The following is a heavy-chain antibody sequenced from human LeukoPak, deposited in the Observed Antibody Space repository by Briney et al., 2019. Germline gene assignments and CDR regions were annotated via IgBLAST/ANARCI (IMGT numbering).Heavy chain of an antibody. V-gene: IGHV3-30*02. CDR2: IRSDGSYT. CDR1: GFTFSSYS. Sequence: GGSLRLSCAASGFTFSSYSMNWVRQAPGKGLEWVAFIRSDGSYTSHADSVMGRFTVSRDNSKNTLYLQMNSLRAEDTAVYYCARGYYYDSSGYPDYWGQGTLVTVSS. D-gene: IGHD3-22*01. CDR3: ARGYYYDSSGYPDY. J-gene: IGHJ4*02.